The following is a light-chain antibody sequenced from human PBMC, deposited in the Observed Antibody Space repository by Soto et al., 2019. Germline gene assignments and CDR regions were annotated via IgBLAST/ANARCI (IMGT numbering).Light chain of an antibody. CDR2: GAS. CDR1: QSVSSN. V-gene: IGKV3-15*01. J-gene: IGKJ5*01. Sequence: ETVMTQSPATLSVSPGERATLACRASQSVSSNLAWYQQKPGQAPRLLIYGASTRATGFPARFSGSGSGTEFTLTISSLQSEDFAVYYCQQYNNWPSTFGQGTRLEIK. CDR3: QQYNNWPST.